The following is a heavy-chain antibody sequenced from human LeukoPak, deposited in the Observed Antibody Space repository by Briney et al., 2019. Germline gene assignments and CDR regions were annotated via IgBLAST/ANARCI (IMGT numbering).Heavy chain of an antibody. CDR3: ARDSRSHCGTDACYGPYFDY. CDR1: GFSFSAYS. CDR2: IRSSSTTI. V-gene: IGHV3-48*01. D-gene: IGHD2-2*01. Sequence: GGSLRLSCEASGFSFSAYSMSWVRQAPGKGLEWISYIRSSSTTIYYADSVKGRLTISRDNAENSMCLQMNSLRVEDTAVYFCARDSRSHCGTDACYGPYFDYWGQGTLVAVSS. J-gene: IGHJ4*02.